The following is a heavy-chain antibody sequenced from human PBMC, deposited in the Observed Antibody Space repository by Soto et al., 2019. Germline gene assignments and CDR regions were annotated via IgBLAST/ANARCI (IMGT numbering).Heavy chain of an antibody. D-gene: IGHD1-26*01. Sequence: SSETLSLTCTVSGGSISSYYWSWIRQPPGKGLEWIGYIYYSGSTNYNPSLKSRVTISVDTSKNQFSLKLSSVTAADTAVYYCARVGPTLLYYYYYGMDVWGQGTTVT. CDR3: ARVGPTLLYYYYYGMDV. J-gene: IGHJ6*02. CDR1: GGSISSYY. V-gene: IGHV4-59*01. CDR2: IYYSGST.